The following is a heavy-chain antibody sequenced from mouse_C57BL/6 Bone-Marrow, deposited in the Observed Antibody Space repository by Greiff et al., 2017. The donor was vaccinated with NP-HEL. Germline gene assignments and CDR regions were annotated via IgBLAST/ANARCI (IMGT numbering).Heavy chain of an antibody. Sequence: EVKLVESGGGLVQPGGSLKLSCAASGFTFSDYSMYWVRPTPEPRLAWVAYISTGGGSTSYPDTVKGPFTFSRDNAKNSLYLPMSRLKSEDTAMYYCARSIYFCKWFAYWGQGTLVTVSA. V-gene: IGHV5-12*01. J-gene: IGHJ3*01. CDR3: ARSIYFCKWFAY. CDR1: GFTFSDYS. CDR2: ISTGGGST. D-gene: IGHD2-1*01.